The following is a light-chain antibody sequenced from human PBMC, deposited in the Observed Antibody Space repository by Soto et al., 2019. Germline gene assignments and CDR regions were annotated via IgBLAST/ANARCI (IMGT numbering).Light chain of an antibody. CDR3: QQYGGTPIA. CDR1: QSVSTR. V-gene: IGKV3-20*01. CDR2: GAS. J-gene: IGKJ5*01. Sequence: EIVLTQSPGTLSLSPGGRATLSCRASQSVSTRLAWYQHKPGQPPRLLISGASVRASGVPVRFSGSGSGTDFTLTISRLEPEDFALYYCQQYGGTPIAFGLGTRLENK.